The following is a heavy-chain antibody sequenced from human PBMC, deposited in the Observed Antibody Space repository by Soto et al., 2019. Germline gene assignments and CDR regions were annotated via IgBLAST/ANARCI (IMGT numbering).Heavy chain of an antibody. J-gene: IGHJ4*02. CDR1: GYTFTTHT. V-gene: IGHV1-3*01. CDR2: MNGGNGNT. Sequence: QVQLVQSGAEVKRPGASVKVFCKASGYTFTTHTMHWVRQAPGQGLEWMGWMNGGNGNTKYSQKFQGRVTFTRDTFASTAYLELSSLRSEDTAVYYGTRLETDYWGQGTLVTVSS. CDR3: TRLETDY.